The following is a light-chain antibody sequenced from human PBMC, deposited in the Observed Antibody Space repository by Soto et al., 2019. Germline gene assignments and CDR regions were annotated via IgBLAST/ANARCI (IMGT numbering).Light chain of an antibody. V-gene: IGKV3-11*01. CDR1: QSVFNY. Sequence: EVVFTQSPATLSLSPGERATLSCRASQSVFNYLAWYQQKPGQAPRLLIDDASNRATGIPDRFSGTGSETDFTLTINRLEPEDFAVYYCQQYENSPITFGQGTRLEI. CDR2: DAS. CDR3: QQYENSPIT. J-gene: IGKJ5*01.